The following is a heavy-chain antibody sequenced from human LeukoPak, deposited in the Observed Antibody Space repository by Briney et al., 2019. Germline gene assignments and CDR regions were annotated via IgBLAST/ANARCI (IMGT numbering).Heavy chain of an antibody. CDR2: IKQDGSEK. V-gene: IGHV3-7*01. CDR1: GFTFSSYW. D-gene: IGHD2-15*01. Sequence: PGGSLRLSCAASGFTFSSYWMSWVRQAPGKGLEWVANIKQDGSEKYYVDSVKGRFTISRDNAKNSLYLQMNSLRAEDTAVYYCAKEARPGYCSGGSCSWFDPWGQGALVTVSS. J-gene: IGHJ5*02. CDR3: AKEARPGYCSGGSCSWFDP.